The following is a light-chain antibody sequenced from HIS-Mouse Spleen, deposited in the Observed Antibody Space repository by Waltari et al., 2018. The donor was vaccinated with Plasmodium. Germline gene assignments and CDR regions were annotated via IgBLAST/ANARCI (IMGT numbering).Light chain of an antibody. Sequence: EIVMTQSPATLSVSPGERATLSCRARQSVSSNLAWYQQKPGQAPRLLIYGASTRGTGIPARFSGSGSGTEFTLTISSLQSEDFAVYYCQQYNNWSFTFGPGTKVDIK. V-gene: IGKV3-15*01. J-gene: IGKJ3*01. CDR1: QSVSSN. CDR3: QQYNNWSFT. CDR2: GAS.